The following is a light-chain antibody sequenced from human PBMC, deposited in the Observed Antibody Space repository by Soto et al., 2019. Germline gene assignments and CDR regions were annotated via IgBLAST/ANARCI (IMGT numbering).Light chain of an antibody. J-gene: IGKJ4*01. Sequence: DIQLTQSPSFLSASVGDRVTITCRTSKGISSYLAWYQQKPGKAPKLQIYAASTLQSGVPSRFSGSGSGTEFTLTIRSLQPDDFAIYCFQHLNSYPLTFGGGTKVEIK. CDR3: QHLNSYPLT. CDR1: KGISSY. V-gene: IGKV1-9*01. CDR2: AAS.